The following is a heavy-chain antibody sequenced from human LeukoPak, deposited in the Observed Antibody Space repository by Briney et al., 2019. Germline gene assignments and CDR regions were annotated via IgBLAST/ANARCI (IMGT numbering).Heavy chain of an antibody. CDR3: ARDGSYGDYSTDY. J-gene: IGHJ4*02. D-gene: IGHD4-17*01. CDR2: ISYDGSNK. Sequence: GGSLRLSCAASGFTFSSYAMHWVRQAPGKGLEWVAVISYDGSNKYYADSVKGRFTISRGNSKNTLYLQMNSLRAEDTAVYYCARDGSYGDYSTDYWGQGTLVTVSS. V-gene: IGHV3-30-3*01. CDR1: GFTFSSYA.